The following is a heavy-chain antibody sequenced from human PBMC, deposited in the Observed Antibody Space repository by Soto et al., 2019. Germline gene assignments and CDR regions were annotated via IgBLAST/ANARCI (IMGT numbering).Heavy chain of an antibody. D-gene: IGHD3-10*01. CDR3: ARDPDYYGSDYAFDI. CDR2: INAGNGNT. J-gene: IGHJ3*02. CDR1: GYTFTSYA. Sequence: ASVKVSCEASGYTFTSYAIHWVRQAPGQRLEWMGWINAGNGNTKYSQKFQGKVTITRDTSASTAYMELSSLRSEDTAVYYCARDPDYYGSDYAFDIWGQGTMVTVSS. V-gene: IGHV1-3*01.